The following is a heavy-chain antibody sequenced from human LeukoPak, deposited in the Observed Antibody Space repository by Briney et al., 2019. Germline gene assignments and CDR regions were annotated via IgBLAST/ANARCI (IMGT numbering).Heavy chain of an antibody. CDR2: ISGSGGST. Sequence: GGSLRLSCAASGFTFSSYAMSWVRQAPGKGLEWVSAISGSGGSTYYAGSVKGRFTISRDNSKNTLYLQMNSLRAEDTAVYYCAKAPLPWDYFDYWGQGTLVTVSS. J-gene: IGHJ4*02. CDR1: GFTFSSYA. CDR3: AKAPLPWDYFDY. V-gene: IGHV3-23*01.